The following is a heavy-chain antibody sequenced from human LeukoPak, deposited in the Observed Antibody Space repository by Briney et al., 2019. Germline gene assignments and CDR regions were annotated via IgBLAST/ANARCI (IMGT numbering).Heavy chain of an antibody. CDR3: ARQGDGGRAYDH. CDR1: AGSISSSSYY. CDR2: VSDSGNT. Sequence: SETLSLTCPVSAGSISSSSYYWGWIRQPPGKGLEWIGTVSDSGNTCYNPSLRSRVTISEDTSRSQFSLKLTSVTAADTAVYYCARQGDGGRAYDHWGQGTLVTVSS. D-gene: IGHD4-23*01. V-gene: IGHV4-39*01. J-gene: IGHJ4*02.